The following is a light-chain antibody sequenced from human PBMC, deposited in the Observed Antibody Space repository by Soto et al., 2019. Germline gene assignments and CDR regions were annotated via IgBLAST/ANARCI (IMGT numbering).Light chain of an antibody. Sequence: EIIITQSPFTLSVSPGERATLSCRASQSVSSYLAWYQQKPGQAPRLLIYGVSSRATDIPDRFSGSGSGTDFTLTISRLEPADFAVYFCHHYGTSPTFGQGTRLEIK. J-gene: IGKJ5*01. CDR3: HHYGTSPT. V-gene: IGKV3-20*01. CDR2: GVS. CDR1: QSVSSY.